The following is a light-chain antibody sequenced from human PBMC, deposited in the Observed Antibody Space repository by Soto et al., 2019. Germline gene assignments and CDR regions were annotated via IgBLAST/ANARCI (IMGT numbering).Light chain of an antibody. J-gene: IGKJ5*01. CDR3: QQYNNLPIP. CDR1: QDISNY. V-gene: IGKV1-33*01. Sequence: DIQMTQSPSSLSASVGDRVTITCQASQDISNYLNWYQQKPGKAPKLLIYDASNVETGVPSRFSGSGSVTDFTFAISSLQPEDIATYYCQQYNNLPIPFGQGTRLQIK. CDR2: DAS.